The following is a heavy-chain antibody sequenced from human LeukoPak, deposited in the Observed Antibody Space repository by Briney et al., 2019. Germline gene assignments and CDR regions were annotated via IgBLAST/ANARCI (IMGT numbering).Heavy chain of an antibody. CDR3: GRGRSSSGYVRAFDI. CDR2: INYSGST. CDR1: GGSFSGYY. D-gene: IGHD6-13*01. Sequence: SETLSLTCAVHGGSFSGYYWSWIRQPPGKGLEWIGEINYSGSTNYNPSLKSRVTISVDPSKNQFSQKLSPVTAADTAVYYCGRGRSSSGYVRAFDIWGQGTMVTVSS. V-gene: IGHV4-34*01. J-gene: IGHJ3*02.